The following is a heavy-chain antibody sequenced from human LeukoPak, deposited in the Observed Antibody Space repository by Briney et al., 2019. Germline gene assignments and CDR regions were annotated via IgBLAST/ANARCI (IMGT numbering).Heavy chain of an antibody. CDR1: GDSINSENYY. J-gene: IGHJ3*02. D-gene: IGHD2-21*02. CDR2: VFYSGNT. Sequence: SETLSLTCSVYGDSINSENYYWGWIRQPPGKGLEWIGTVFYSGNTYYNPSLKSRVTMSVDTSNNLFSLKLRSVTAADRGIYSCARLSVTSRPSEAFDIWGQGTMVTVSS. CDR3: ARLSVTSRPSEAFDI. V-gene: IGHV4-39*01.